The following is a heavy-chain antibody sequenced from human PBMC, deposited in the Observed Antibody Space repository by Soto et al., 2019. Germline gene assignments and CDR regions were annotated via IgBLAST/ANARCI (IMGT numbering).Heavy chain of an antibody. J-gene: IGHJ4*02. D-gene: IGHD6-19*01. V-gene: IGHV3-33*06. CDR3: AKDLHGSGWSFDQ. Sequence: QVQLVESGGGVVQPGRSLRLSCAASGFTFSNHEMHWVRQAPGKGLEWVAVIWYDGSKKYFADSVKGRFTISRDNSKNTLYLQMNSLRADDTAVYYCAKDLHGSGWSFDQWGQGTVVTVSS. CDR2: IWYDGSKK. CDR1: GFTFSNHE.